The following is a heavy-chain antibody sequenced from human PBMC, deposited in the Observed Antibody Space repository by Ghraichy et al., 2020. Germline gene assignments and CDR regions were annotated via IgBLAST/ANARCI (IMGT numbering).Heavy chain of an antibody. V-gene: IGHV3-30*04. CDR3: ARDYLNAMIVVVSLGSAFDI. Sequence: GESLNISCAASGFTFSSYAMHWVRQAPGKGLEWVAVISYDGSNKYYADSVKGRFTISRDNSKNTLYLQMNSLRAEDTAVYYCARDYLNAMIVVVSLGSAFDIWGQGTMVTVSS. CDR1: GFTFSSYA. J-gene: IGHJ3*02. CDR2: ISYDGSNK. D-gene: IGHD3-22*01.